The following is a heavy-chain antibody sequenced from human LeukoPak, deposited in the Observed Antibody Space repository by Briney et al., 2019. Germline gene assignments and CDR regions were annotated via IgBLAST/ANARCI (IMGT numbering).Heavy chain of an antibody. CDR2: ISTYNGNT. CDR1: GYTFTSYS. V-gene: IGHV1-18*01. Sequence: GASVKLSCKASGYTFTSYSISWVRQAPGQGLEWMGWISTYNGNTNYAQKLQGRVTMTTDTSTSTAYMELRSLRSDDTGVYYCARVIWGYDILTGYPSHEYYFDYWGQGTLVTVSS. D-gene: IGHD3-9*01. CDR3: ARVIWGYDILTGYPSHEYYFDY. J-gene: IGHJ4*02.